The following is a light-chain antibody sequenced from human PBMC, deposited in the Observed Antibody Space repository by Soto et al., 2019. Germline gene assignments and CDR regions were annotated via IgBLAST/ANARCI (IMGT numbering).Light chain of an antibody. J-gene: IGKJ1*01. V-gene: IGKV1-5*03. CDR2: QAS. CDR3: QQYNTYPWT. Sequence: DIQMTQSPSTLSASVGDRVTITCRASQSIRSWLAWYQQKPGKAPNLLIYQASNLKSGVPSRFSGSGSGTEYTLTISSLQPDDFATYYCQQYNTYPWTFGQGTQVEIK. CDR1: QSIRSW.